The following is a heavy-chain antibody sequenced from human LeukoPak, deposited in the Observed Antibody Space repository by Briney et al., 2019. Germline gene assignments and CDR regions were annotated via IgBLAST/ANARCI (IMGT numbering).Heavy chain of an antibody. J-gene: IGHJ5*02. V-gene: IGHV3-53*01. CDR1: GFTVSSNY. CDR3: ARVAGWHWFDP. D-gene: IGHD6-19*01. Sequence: GGSLRLSCAASGFTVSSNYMSWVRQAPGKGLEWASSIRPSGDNTYYGDSVKGRFTISRDNSKNTVYLQMNNMRVDDTAIYYCARVAGWHWFDPWGQGTLVTVSS. CDR2: IRPSGDNT.